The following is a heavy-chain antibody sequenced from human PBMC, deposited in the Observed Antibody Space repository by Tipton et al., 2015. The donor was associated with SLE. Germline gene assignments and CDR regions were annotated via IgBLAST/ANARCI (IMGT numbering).Heavy chain of an antibody. Sequence: PGLVKPSETLSLTCTVSGGSISSYYWSWIRQPPGKGLEWIGSIYYSGSTYYNPSLKSRVTISVDTSKNQFSLKLSSVTAADTAVYYCARPKYQLLYFDLWGRGTLVTVSS. CDR1: GGSISSYY. J-gene: IGHJ2*01. CDR3: ARPKYQLLYFDL. D-gene: IGHD2-2*01. CDR2: IYYSGST. V-gene: IGHV4-59*05.